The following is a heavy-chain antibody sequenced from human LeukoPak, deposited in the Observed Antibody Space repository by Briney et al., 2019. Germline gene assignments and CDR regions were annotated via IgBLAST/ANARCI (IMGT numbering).Heavy chain of an antibody. CDR1: GFTFSSYS. CDR3: ARASPSLDY. J-gene: IGHJ4*02. Sequence: GGSLRLSCAASGFTFSSYSMNWVRQAPGKGLEWVSSISSSSSYIYYADSVKSRFTISRDSAKNSLYLQMNSLRAEDTAVYYCARASPSLDYWGQGTLVTVSS. CDR2: ISSSSSYI. D-gene: IGHD2-2*01. V-gene: IGHV3-21*01.